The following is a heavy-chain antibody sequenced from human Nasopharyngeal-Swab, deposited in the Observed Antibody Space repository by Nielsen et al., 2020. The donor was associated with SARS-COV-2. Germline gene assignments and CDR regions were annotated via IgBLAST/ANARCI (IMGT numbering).Heavy chain of an antibody. V-gene: IGHV3-21*01. Sequence: GESLKISCAASGFTFSSYSMNWVRQAPGKGLEWASSISSSSSYIYYADSVKGRFTISRDNAKNSLYLQMNSLRAEDTAVYYCARDREFGELWGYWGQGTLVTVSS. J-gene: IGHJ4*02. D-gene: IGHD3-10*01. CDR3: ARDREFGELWGY. CDR1: GFTFSSYS. CDR2: ISSSSSYI.